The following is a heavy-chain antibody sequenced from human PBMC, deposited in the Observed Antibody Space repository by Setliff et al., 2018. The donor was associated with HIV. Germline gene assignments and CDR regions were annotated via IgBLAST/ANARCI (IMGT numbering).Heavy chain of an antibody. Sequence: SETLSLTCSVSGGSIDNNKYYWTWIRQPPGKGLEWTGSIYHTGRTYYNRSLESRLTISIDTSKIQFSLKLTSVTAADTAMYYCASRIYYYDESRVLREEGFVPWGQGTLVTVSS. CDR3: ASRIYYYDESRVLREEGFVP. D-gene: IGHD3-22*01. J-gene: IGHJ5*02. V-gene: IGHV4-39*01. CDR1: GGSIDNNKYY. CDR2: IYHTGRT.